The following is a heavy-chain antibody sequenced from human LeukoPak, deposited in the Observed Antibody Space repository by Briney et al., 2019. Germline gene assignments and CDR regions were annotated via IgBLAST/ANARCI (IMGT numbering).Heavy chain of an antibody. Sequence: SETLSLTCTVSGGSISSYYWSWIRQPAGKGLEWIGRIYTSGSTNYNPSLKSRVTMSVDTSKNKFSLELSSVTAADTAVYYCARASGYSGYDWVYYFDYWGQGTLVTVSS. CDR2: IYTSGST. D-gene: IGHD5-12*01. CDR3: ARASGYSGYDWVYYFDY. J-gene: IGHJ4*01. V-gene: IGHV4-4*07. CDR1: GGSISSYY.